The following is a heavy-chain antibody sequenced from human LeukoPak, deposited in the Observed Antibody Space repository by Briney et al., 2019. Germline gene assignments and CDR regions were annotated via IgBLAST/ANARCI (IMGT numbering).Heavy chain of an antibody. J-gene: IGHJ4*02. CDR3: ASQTRRVGATTS. Sequence: PGGSLRLSCAASGFTFSSYSMNWVRQAPGKGLEWVSSISSSSSYIYYADSVKGRFTVSRDNAKNSLYLQMNSLRAEDTAVYYCASQTRRVGATTSWGQGTLVTVSS. V-gene: IGHV3-21*01. D-gene: IGHD1-26*01. CDR1: GFTFSSYS. CDR2: ISSSSSYI.